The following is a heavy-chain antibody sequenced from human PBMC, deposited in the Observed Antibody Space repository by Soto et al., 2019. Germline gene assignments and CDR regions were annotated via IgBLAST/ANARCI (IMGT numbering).Heavy chain of an antibody. CDR1: GGSISSYY. D-gene: IGHD4-17*01. J-gene: IGHJ3*02. CDR3: ARHMVTTSYAFDI. Sequence: PSETLSLTSTVSGGSISSYYWSWIRQPPGKGLEWIGYIYYSGSTNYNPSLKSRVTISVDTSKNQFSLKLSSVTAADTAVYYCARHMVTTSYAFDIWGQGTMVTVSS. CDR2: IYYSGST. V-gene: IGHV4-59*08.